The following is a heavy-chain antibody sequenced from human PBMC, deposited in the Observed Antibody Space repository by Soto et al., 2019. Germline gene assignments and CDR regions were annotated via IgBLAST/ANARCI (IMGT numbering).Heavy chain of an antibody. V-gene: IGHV1-69*02. CDR2: IIPILGIA. D-gene: IGHD3-9*01. Sequence: GASVKVSCKASGGTFSSYTISWVRQAPGQGLEWMGRIIPILGIANYAQKFQGRVTITADKSTSTAYMELSSLRSEDTAVYYCAKRGFNDWHYYDFWGQGVLVTVSS. CDR3: AKRGFNDWHYYDF. J-gene: IGHJ4*02. CDR1: GGTFSSYT.